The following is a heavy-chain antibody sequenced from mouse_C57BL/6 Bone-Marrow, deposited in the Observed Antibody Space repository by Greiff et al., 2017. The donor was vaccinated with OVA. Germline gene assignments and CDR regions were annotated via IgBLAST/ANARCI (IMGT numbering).Heavy chain of an antibody. V-gene: IGHV1-50*01. Sequence: QVQLQQPGAELVKPGASVKLSCKASGYTFTSYWMPWVKQRPGQGLEWIGEIDPSDSYTNYTQKFKGKATLTVDNSSSTAYMHLSSLTSEDSAVYDCASGVLSIFDYWGQGTTLTVSS. CDR2: IDPSDSYT. CDR3: ASGVLSIFDY. CDR1: GYTFTSYW. J-gene: IGHJ2*01. D-gene: IGHD1-1*02.